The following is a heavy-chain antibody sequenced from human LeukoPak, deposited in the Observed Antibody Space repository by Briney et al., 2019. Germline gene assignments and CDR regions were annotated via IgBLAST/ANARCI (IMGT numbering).Heavy chain of an antibody. Sequence: SETLSLTCAVYGGSFSGHYWSWVRQPPGKGLEWIGEINNSGSTNYNPSLKSRVTISVDTSTNQSSLKLSSVTAADTAVYYCARGRPPGVYCSGGSCYYYWGQGTLVTVSS. CDR2: INNSGST. V-gene: IGHV4-34*01. J-gene: IGHJ4*02. CDR1: GGSFSGHY. D-gene: IGHD2-15*01. CDR3: ARGRPPGVYCSGGSCYYY.